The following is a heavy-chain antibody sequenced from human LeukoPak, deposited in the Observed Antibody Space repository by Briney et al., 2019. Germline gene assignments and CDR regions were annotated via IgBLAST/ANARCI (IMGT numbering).Heavy chain of an antibody. D-gene: IGHD6-13*01. CDR3: ARASAASWYYFDY. Sequence: GESLKISCKGSGYSFTSYWIGWVRQMPGKGLERMGKIDPSDSYTKYSPSFQGHVIVSADKSLSTAYLQWSSLKASDTAMYYCARASAASWYYFDYWGPGTLVTVSS. J-gene: IGHJ4*02. CDR1: GYSFTSYW. V-gene: IGHV5-10-1*01. CDR2: IDPSDSYT.